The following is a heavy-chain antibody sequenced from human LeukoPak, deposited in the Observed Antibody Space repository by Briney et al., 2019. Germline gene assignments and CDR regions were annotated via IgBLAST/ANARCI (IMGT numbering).Heavy chain of an antibody. CDR3: ARDSGSYHFDSC. CDR2: IKQDGSQK. CDR1: GFTFSNYW. D-gene: IGHD1-26*01. V-gene: IGHV3-7*01. Sequence: GGSLRFSCAASGFTFSNYWMGWVRQAPGKGLEWVANIKQDGSQKYFGDSVKGRFTISRDNAENSLFLQMSSLRDEDTAVYYGARDSGSYHFDSCWGQGTLVTVSS. J-gene: IGHJ4*02.